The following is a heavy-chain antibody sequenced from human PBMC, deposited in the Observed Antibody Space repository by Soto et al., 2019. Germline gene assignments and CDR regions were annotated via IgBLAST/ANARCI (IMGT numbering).Heavy chain of an antibody. CDR2: ISSSSSYI. J-gene: IGHJ4*02. D-gene: IGHD5-18*01. CDR1: GFTFSSYS. Sequence: EVQLVESGGGLVKPGGSLRLSCAASGFTFSSYSMNWVRQAPGKGLEWVSSISSSSSYIYYAHSVKGRFTISRDNAKNSLYLQMNSLRAEDTAVYYCARGYGTFDYWGQGTLVTVSS. CDR3: ARGYGTFDY. V-gene: IGHV3-21*01.